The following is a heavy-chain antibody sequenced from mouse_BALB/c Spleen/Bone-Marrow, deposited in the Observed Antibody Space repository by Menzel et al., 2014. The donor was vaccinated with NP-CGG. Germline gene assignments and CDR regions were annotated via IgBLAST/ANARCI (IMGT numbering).Heavy chain of an antibody. V-gene: IGHV1-69*02. CDR2: LDPSDSYT. CDR1: GYTFTSYW. J-gene: IGHJ1*01. D-gene: IGHD2-4*01. CDR3: ARSRGYYDYWYFDV. Sequence: VQLQQSGAELVKPGASVKLSCKASGYTFTSYWMHWVKQRPGQGLEWIGELDPSDSYTNYNQKFKGKATLTVDKSSSTAYMQLSSLTSEDSAVYYYARSRGYYDYWYFDVWGAGTTVTVSS.